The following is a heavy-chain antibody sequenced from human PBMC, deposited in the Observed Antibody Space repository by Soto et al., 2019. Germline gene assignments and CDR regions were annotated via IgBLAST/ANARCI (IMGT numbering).Heavy chain of an antibody. D-gene: IGHD4-17*01. CDR2: IYYSGST. CDR1: GGSISSSY. CDR3: ARHRYGDYDRDFHH. V-gene: IGHV4-59*08. J-gene: IGHJ1*01. Sequence: QVQLRESGPGLVKPSETLSLTCTVSGGSISSSYRNWDRQPPGKGLEWIGYIYYSGSTNYNPSLKRRVTISVDTAKNQCSLKLSSVTAAYTAVYYCARHRYGDYDRDFHHWGQGTLVTVAS.